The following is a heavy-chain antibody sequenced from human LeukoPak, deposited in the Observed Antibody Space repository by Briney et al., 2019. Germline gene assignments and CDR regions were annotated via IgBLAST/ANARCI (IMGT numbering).Heavy chain of an antibody. J-gene: IGHJ6*03. CDR3: ARAGYDFWSGSGYYYYYMDV. D-gene: IGHD3-3*01. V-gene: IGHV1-2*02. Sequence: ASVKVSCKASGYTFTGYYMHWVRQAPGQGLEWMGWINPNSGGTNYAQKFQGRATMTRDTSISTAYMELSRLRSDDTAVYYCARAGYDFWSGSGYYYYYMDVWGKGTTVTVSS. CDR2: INPNSGGT. CDR1: GYTFTGYY.